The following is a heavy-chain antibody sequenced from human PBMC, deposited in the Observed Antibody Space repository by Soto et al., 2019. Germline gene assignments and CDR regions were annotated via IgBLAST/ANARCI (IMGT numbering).Heavy chain of an antibody. CDR1: RYTFTSHG. CDR3: ARLLTEGATFREDAFDL. D-gene: IGHD1-26*01. J-gene: IGHJ3*01. Sequence: QVQLVQSGGDVKTPGASVKVSCTTFRYTFTSHGIAWVRQGPGQGLEWMGWISTFNGKTDYAQKFQGRVTMTADTLTSTVHMELRSLRSDDTAVYYCARLLTEGATFREDAFDLWGQGTKVTVSS. CDR2: ISTFNGKT. V-gene: IGHV1-18*01.